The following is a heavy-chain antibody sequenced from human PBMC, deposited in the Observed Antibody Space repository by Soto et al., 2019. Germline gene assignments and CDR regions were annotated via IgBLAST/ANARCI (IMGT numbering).Heavy chain of an antibody. CDR3: AKALTNDLDAYDI. D-gene: IGHD1-1*01. CDR2: IIPIFGTA. CDR1: GGTFSSYA. V-gene: IGHV1-69*13. J-gene: IGHJ3*02. Sequence: ASVKVSCKASGGTFSSYAISWVRQAPGQGLEWMGGIIPIFGTANYAQKFQGRVTITADESTSTAYMELSSLRSEDTAVYYCAKALTNDLDAYDIWSQGTMVTVSS.